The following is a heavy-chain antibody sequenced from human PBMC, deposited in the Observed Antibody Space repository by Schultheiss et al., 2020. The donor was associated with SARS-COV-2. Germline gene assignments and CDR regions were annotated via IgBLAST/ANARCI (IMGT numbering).Heavy chain of an antibody. Sequence: GGSLRLSCAASGFTFSSYAMHWVRQAPGKGLEWVTVISDDGSDKYYADSVKGRFTISRDNSKNTLYLQMNSLRAEDTAVYYCARASTTVTTNDYWGQGALVTVSS. CDR2: ISDDGSDK. D-gene: IGHD4-17*01. J-gene: IGHJ4*02. CDR1: GFTFSSYA. CDR3: ARASTTVTTNDY. V-gene: IGHV3-30*07.